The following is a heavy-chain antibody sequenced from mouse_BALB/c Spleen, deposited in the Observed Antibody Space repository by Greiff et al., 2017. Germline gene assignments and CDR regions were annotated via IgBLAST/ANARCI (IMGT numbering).Heavy chain of an antibody. CDR1: GFSLTGYG. Sequence: VQLQQSGPGLVAPSQSLSITCTVSGFSLTGYGVNWVRQPPGKGLEWLGMIWGDGSTDYNSALKSRLSISKDNSKSQVFLKLNSLQTDDTATYYCAKNYDEGTWFAYWGQGTLVTVSA. CDR2: IWGDGST. V-gene: IGHV2-6-7*01. CDR3: AKNYDEGTWFAY. D-gene: IGHD2-4*01. J-gene: IGHJ3*01.